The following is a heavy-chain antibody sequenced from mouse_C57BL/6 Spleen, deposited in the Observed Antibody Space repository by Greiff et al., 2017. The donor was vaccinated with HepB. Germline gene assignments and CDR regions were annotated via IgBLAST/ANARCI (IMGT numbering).Heavy chain of an antibody. V-gene: IGHV5-16*01. CDR2: INYDGSST. CDR1: GFTFSDYY. CDR3: AREGGTTPWYFDV. Sequence: EVKLMESEGGLVQPGSSLKLSCTASGFTFSDYYMAWVRQVPDKGLEWVANINYDGSSTYYLDSLKSRFIISRDNAKNILYLQMSSLKSEDTATYYCAREGGTTPWYFDVWGTGTTVTVSS. J-gene: IGHJ1*03. D-gene: IGHD1-1*01.